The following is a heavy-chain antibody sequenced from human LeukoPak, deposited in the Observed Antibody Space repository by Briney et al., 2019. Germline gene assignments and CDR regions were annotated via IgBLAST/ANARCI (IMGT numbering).Heavy chain of an antibody. CDR2: ISYDGSNK. CDR1: GFTFSSHG. Sequence: GRSLRLSCAASGFTFSSHGMHWVRQAPGKGLEWVAVISYDGSNKYYAGSVKGRFTISRDNSKNTLYLQMNSLRAEDTAVYYCAKARFGMVRGVIILDYWGQGTLVTVSS. V-gene: IGHV3-30*18. D-gene: IGHD3-10*01. CDR3: AKARFGMVRGVIILDY. J-gene: IGHJ4*02.